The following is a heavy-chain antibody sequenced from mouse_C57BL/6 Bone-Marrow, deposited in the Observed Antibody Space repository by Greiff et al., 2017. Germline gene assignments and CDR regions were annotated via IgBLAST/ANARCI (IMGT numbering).Heavy chain of an antibody. V-gene: IGHV14-3*01. CDR1: GFNIQNTD. Sequence: VQLKQSVAELVRPGASVKLSCTASGFNIQNTDMHWVKQRPEQGLEWIGRIDPANGNTKYAPKFQGKATITADTSSNTAYLQLSSLTSEDTAIYYCARCYGGFFAYWGQGTLVTVAA. CDR3: ARCYGGFFAY. J-gene: IGHJ3*01. D-gene: IGHD1-1*01. CDR2: IDPANGNT.